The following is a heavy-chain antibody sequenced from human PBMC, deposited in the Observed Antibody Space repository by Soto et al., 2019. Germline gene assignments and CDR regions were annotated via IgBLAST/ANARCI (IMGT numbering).Heavy chain of an antibody. D-gene: IGHD3-10*01. Sequence: EVQLVESGGGLVQPGGSLRLSCAASGFTFSSYWMHWVRQAPGKGLVWVSRINSDGSSTSYADSVKGRFTISRDNAKNTLYLQMNSLRAEDTAVYYCAREDSLRGRPGGEYYYYGMDVWGQGTTVTVSS. J-gene: IGHJ6*02. CDR3: AREDSLRGRPGGEYYYYGMDV. V-gene: IGHV3-74*01. CDR1: GFTFSSYW. CDR2: INSDGSST.